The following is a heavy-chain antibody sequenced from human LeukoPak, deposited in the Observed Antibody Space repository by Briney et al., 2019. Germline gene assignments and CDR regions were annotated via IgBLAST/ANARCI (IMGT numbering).Heavy chain of an antibody. Sequence: ASVKVSCKASGYTFTSYGISWVRQAPGQGLEWMGWISAYNGNTNYAQKLQGRVTMTTDTSTSTAYMELRSLRSDDTAVYYCARVGFGGYCSGGSCLNFDYWGQGTLVTVSS. D-gene: IGHD2-15*01. V-gene: IGHV1-18*01. J-gene: IGHJ4*02. CDR2: ISAYNGNT. CDR1: GYTFTSYG. CDR3: ARVGFGGYCSGGSCLNFDY.